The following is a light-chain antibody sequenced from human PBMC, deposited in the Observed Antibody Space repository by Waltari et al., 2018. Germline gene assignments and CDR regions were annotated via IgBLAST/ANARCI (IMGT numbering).Light chain of an antibody. CDR2: KAS. CDR3: QQYNTYSS. V-gene: IGKV1-5*03. Sequence: DIQMTQSPSPLSASVGDSVPITCRASQSISNYLAWYQQKPGQAPNLLFYKASSLKSGVSSRFSGSGAGTQFTLTISSLQPGDFATYFCQQYNTYSSFGQGTKLEIK. CDR1: QSISNY. J-gene: IGKJ2*01.